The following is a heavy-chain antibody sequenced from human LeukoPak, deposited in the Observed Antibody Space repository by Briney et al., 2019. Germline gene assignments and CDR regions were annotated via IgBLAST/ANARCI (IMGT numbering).Heavy chain of an antibody. J-gene: IGHJ5*02. Sequence: SETLSLTCTVSGGSISSSSYYWGWIRQPPGKGLEWIGSIYYSGSTYYNPSLKSRVTISVDTSKNQFSLKLSSVTAADTAVYYCARRVPNVGGSLSWFDPWGQGTLVTVSS. D-gene: IGHD3-16*01. V-gene: IGHV4-39*07. CDR2: IYYSGST. CDR1: GGSISSSSYY. CDR3: ARRVPNVGGSLSWFDP.